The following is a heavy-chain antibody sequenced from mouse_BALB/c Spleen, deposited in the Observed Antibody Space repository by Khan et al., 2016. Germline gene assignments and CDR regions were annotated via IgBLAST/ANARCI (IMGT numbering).Heavy chain of an antibody. D-gene: IGHD2-14*01. J-gene: IGHJ4*01. CDR3: ASVREAVDY. CDR1: GFTFSTYA. CDR2: INSNGGST. V-gene: IGHV5-6-3*01. Sequence: EVELVGSGGGLVQPGGSLKLSCAASGFTFSTYAMSWVRQTPDKRLELVATINSNGGSTYYPDNVTGRFTISRDNAKNTLYLQMSSLKSEDTAMYSCASVREAVDYWGQGTSVTVSS.